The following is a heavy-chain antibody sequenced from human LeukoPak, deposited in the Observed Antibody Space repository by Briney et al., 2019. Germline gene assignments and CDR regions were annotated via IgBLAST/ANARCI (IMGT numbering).Heavy chain of an antibody. J-gene: IGHJ4*02. V-gene: IGHV3-23*01. CDR2: ISGSGGSP. Sequence: GGSLRLSCGASGFTFSSYAMSWVRQAPGKGLEWVSSISGSGGSPYHADSVKGRFAISRDNSKNTLYLQMNSLRAEDTAVYYCAKESDSRTFSGFDYWGQGTLVTVSS. CDR3: AKESDSRTFSGFDY. D-gene: IGHD2-21*02. CDR1: GFTFSSYA.